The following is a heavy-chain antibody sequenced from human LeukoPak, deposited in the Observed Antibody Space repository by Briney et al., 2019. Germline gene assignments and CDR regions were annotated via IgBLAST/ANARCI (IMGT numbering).Heavy chain of an antibody. CDR2: ISGNGGSI. D-gene: IGHD3-22*01. J-gene: IGHJ4*02. V-gene: IGHV3-9*01. Sequence: PGRSLRLSCAASGFTFDGYAMHWVRQAPGKGLEWVSAISGNGGSICYADSVKGRFTISRDNAKNSLYLQMNSLRAEDTALYYCPKAPFGYYDSSGYGIDYFDYWGQGPLVTVSS. CDR3: PKAPFGYYDSSGYGIDYFDY. CDR1: GFTFDGYA.